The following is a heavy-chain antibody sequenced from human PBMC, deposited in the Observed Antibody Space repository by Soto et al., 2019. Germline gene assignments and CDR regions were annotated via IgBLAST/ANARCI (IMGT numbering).Heavy chain of an antibody. D-gene: IGHD1-7*01. CDR3: ARAAWKYVVDYYDS. J-gene: IGHJ4*02. V-gene: IGHV1-3*04. CDR1: GYSFFDNA. CDR2: INTRNGNT. Sequence: QVQLVQSGAEVKKPGASVRVSCKASGYSFFDNALHWVRQAPGQRPEWMGWINTRNGNTKYSQNFQGRVTITSDTSATTSYMELSRLRSEDTAVYYCARAAWKYVVDYYDSWGQGTRVIVSS.